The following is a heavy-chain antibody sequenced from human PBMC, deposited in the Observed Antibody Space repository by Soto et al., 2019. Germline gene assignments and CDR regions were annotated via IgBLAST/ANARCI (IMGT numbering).Heavy chain of an antibody. CDR3: ARTRYSRTYYYCGMDV. D-gene: IGHD6-13*01. CDR2: IIPILGIA. V-gene: IGHV1-69*02. J-gene: IGHJ6*02. Sequence: QVQLVQSGAEVKKPGSSVKVSCKASGGTFSSYTISWVRQAPGQGLEWMGRIIPILGIANYAQKFQGRVTITADKSTSTAYRELSSLRSEDTAVYYCARTRYSRTYYYCGMDVWGQGTTVTVSS. CDR1: GGTFSSYT.